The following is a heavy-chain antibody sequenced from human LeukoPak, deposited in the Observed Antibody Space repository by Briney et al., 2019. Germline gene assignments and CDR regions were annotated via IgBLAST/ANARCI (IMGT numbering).Heavy chain of an antibody. CDR2: ISSSSSYI. Sequence: PGRSLRLSCAASGFTFSSYSMNWVRQAPGKGLEWVSSISSSSSYIYYADSVKGRFTISRDNAKNSLYLQMNSLRAEDTAVYYCARGGYCSSTSCYAPLDFDYWGQGTLVTVSS. V-gene: IGHV3-21*01. J-gene: IGHJ4*02. D-gene: IGHD2-2*01. CDR3: ARGGYCSSTSCYAPLDFDY. CDR1: GFTFSSYS.